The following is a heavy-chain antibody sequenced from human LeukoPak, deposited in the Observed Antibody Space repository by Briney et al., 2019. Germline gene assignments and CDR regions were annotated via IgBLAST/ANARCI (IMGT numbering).Heavy chain of an antibody. V-gene: IGHV3-7*01. Sequence: GGSLRLSCAASGFTFRSHWMSWVRQAPGEGLEWLANIKDDGSEKYYVDSVKGRFTISRDNANNSLYLQLSSLRAEDTAVYYCTTLYGDSLDYWGQGTLVTVSS. CDR2: IKDDGSEK. CDR3: TTLYGDSLDY. CDR1: GFTFRSHW. J-gene: IGHJ4*02. D-gene: IGHD2-21*02.